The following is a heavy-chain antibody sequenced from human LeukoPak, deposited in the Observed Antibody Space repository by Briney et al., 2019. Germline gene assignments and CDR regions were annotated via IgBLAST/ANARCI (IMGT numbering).Heavy chain of an antibody. CDR1: GGTFSSYA. CDR2: IIPIFGTA. D-gene: IGHD2-2*01. J-gene: IGHJ6*03. Sequence: ASVKVSCKASGGTFSSYAISWVRQAPGQGLEWMGGIIPIFGTANYAQKFQGRVTITADESTSTAYMELSSLRSEDTALYYCARLTRGYCSSSSCLEGYQYHMDVWGKGTTVTVSS. CDR3: ARLTRGYCSSSSCLEGYQYHMDV. V-gene: IGHV1-69*13.